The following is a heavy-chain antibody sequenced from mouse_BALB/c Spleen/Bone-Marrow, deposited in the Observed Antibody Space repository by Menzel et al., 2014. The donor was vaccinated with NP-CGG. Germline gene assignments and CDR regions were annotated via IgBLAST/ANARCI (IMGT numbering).Heavy chain of an antibody. Sequence: QVQLQQSGAELARPGASVKMSCQASGYTFTRYTMHWEKQRPGQGLEWTGYINPSSAYTNYNQKFKDKATLTADKSSSTAYMQLSSLTSEDSAVYYCTIRYYAMDYWGQGTSVTVSS. D-gene: IGHD1-1*01. J-gene: IGHJ4*01. CDR2: INPSSAYT. CDR1: GYTFTRYT. CDR3: TIRYYAMDY. V-gene: IGHV1-4*01.